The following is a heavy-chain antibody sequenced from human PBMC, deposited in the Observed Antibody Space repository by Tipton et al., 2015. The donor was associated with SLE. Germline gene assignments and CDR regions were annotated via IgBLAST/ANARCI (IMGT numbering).Heavy chain of an antibody. J-gene: IGHJ6*02. Sequence: GLVKPSKTLSLICTVSGVSISRSSYYWGWIRQSPGQGLEWLGNVFYSGTTYYNPSLKSRISISVDTSKNQFSLKLTSVTAADTAVYSCASGGGYYYHYGLDVWGQGTTVTVSS. CDR3: ASGGGYYYHYGLDV. V-gene: IGHV4-39*07. D-gene: IGHD3-16*01. CDR2: VFYSGTT. CDR1: GVSISRSSYY.